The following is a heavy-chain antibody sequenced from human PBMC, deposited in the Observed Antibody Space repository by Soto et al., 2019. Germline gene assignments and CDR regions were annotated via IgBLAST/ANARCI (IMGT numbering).Heavy chain of an antibody. D-gene: IGHD1-20*01. CDR1: GGTFSSYA. CDR2: IIPIFGTA. V-gene: IGHV1-69*13. J-gene: IGHJ6*02. CDR3: AREYNWNDVRYGMDV. Sequence: ASVKVSCKASGGTFSSYAISWARQAPGQGLGWMGGIIPIFGTANYAQKFQGRVTITADESTSTAYMELSSLRSEDTAVYFCAREYNWNDVRYGMDVWGQGTTVTVSS.